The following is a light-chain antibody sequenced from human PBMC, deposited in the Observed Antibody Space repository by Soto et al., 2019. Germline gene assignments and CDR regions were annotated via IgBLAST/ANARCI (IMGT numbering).Light chain of an antibody. J-gene: IGKJ1*01. CDR1: QTISSNS. Sequence: EIVLTQSPGTLSLSPGEGATLSCRASQTISSNSLAWFQQKPGQAPRLLIYGASNGATGIADSFSGGGSGTNFTLTIRSLEPEDFAVYYCHQYGSTPPWTFGQGTQVEIK. CDR2: GAS. CDR3: HQYGSTPPWT. V-gene: IGKV3-20*01.